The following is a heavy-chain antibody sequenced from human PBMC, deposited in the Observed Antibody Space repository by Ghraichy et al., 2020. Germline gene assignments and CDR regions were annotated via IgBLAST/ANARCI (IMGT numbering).Heavy chain of an antibody. Sequence: SVKVSCKASGGTFSSYAISWVRQAPGQGLEWMGGIIPIFGIANYAQKFQGRVTITADKSTSTAYMELSSLRSEDTAVYYCARDKEGVGASFDYWGQGTLVTVSS. CDR1: GGTFSSYA. J-gene: IGHJ4*02. D-gene: IGHD1-26*01. CDR3: ARDKEGVGASFDY. CDR2: IIPIFGIA. V-gene: IGHV1-69*10.